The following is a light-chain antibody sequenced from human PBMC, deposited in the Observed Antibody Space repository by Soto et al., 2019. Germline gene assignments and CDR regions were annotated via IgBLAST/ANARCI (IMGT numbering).Light chain of an antibody. CDR3: RQYYSTPRGT. CDR2: WAS. V-gene: IGKV4-1*01. CDR1: QSVLYSSNNKNY. Sequence: DIVLTQSPDSLAVSLGERATINCKSSQSVLYSSNNKNYLAWYQQKPGQPPKLLIYWASTRESGVPDRFSGSGSGTDFTLTISSLQAEDVAVYYCRQYYSTPRGTFGQGTKVEIK. J-gene: IGKJ1*01.